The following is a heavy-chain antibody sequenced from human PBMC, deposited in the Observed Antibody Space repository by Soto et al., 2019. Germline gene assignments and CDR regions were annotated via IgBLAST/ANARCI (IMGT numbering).Heavy chain of an antibody. CDR2: IYYSGST. CDR1: GGSISSSSYY. J-gene: IGHJ1*01. Sequence: QLQLQESGPGLVKPSETLSLTCTVSGGSISSSSYYWGWIRQPPGKGLEWIGSIYYSGSTYYNPSLKSRVTIYVDTSNNQFSLKLSSVTAADTAVYYCARHGASLAQHWGQGTLVTVSS. CDR3: ARHGASLAQH. D-gene: IGHD6-6*01. V-gene: IGHV4-39*01.